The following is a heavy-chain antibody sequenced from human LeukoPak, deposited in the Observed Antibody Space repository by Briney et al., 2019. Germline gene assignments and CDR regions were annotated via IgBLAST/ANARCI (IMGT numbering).Heavy chain of an antibody. D-gene: IGHD6-19*01. V-gene: IGHV1-2*02. CDR2: INPNSGGT. CDR3: ARSEQWPAYYFDY. J-gene: IGHJ4*02. CDR1: GYTFTGYY. Sequence: GASVKVSCKASGYTFTGYYMHWVRQAPGQGLEWMGWINPNSGGTNYAQKFQGRVTMTRDTSISTAYMELSRLRSDDTAVYYCARSEQWPAYYFDYWGQGTLVTVSS.